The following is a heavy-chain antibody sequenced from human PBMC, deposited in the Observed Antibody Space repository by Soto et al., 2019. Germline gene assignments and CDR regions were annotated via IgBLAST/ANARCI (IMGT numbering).Heavy chain of an antibody. D-gene: IGHD5-18*01. J-gene: IGHJ5*02. V-gene: IGHV5-10-1*03. CDR3: GRVRVDKAEGWFDP. Sequence: EVQLVQSGAEVKKPGESLRISCKASGYSFTSYWITWVRQLPGKGLEWMGRIDPSDSYANYSPSFQGHVTFSADRSINTAYLQWSSLKASDTAIYYCGRVRVDKAEGWFDPWGQGPLVTVSS. CDR2: IDPSDSYA. CDR1: GYSFTSYW.